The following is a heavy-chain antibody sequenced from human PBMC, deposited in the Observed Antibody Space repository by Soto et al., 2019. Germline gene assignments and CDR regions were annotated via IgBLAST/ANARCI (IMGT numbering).Heavy chain of an antibody. CDR3: ARAPSRWYPEFDY. D-gene: IGHD6-19*01. J-gene: IGHJ4*02. V-gene: IGHV3-30-3*01. CDR1: GFIFSSYT. CDR2: ITYDGSNQ. Sequence: QVQLVESGGGVVQPGRSLRLSCAASGFIFSSYTMHWVRQAPGKGLEWVGVITYDGSNQYYADSVKGRFTISRDNSRNMLFLQMNSLRDDDTAVYYCARAPSRWYPEFDYWGQGTLVTVSS.